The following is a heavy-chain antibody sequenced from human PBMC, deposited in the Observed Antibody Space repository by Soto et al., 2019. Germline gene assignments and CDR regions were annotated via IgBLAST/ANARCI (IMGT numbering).Heavy chain of an antibody. CDR1: GYTFTSYG. Sequence: GASVKVSCKASGYTFTSYGISWVRQAPGQGLEWMGWISAYNGNTNYAQKHQGRVTMTTDTSTSTAYMELRSLRSDDTALYYCARERWGYGDYNWFDPWGQGTLVTVSS. D-gene: IGHD4-17*01. V-gene: IGHV1-18*01. CDR2: ISAYNGNT. CDR3: ARERWGYGDYNWFDP. J-gene: IGHJ5*02.